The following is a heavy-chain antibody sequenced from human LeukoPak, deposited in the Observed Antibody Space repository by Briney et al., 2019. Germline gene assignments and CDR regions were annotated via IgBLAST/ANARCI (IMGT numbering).Heavy chain of an antibody. D-gene: IGHD4-23*01. CDR1: GGTFSSYA. V-gene: IGHV1-69*05. CDR2: IIPIFGTA. CDR3: ASIMGYGGNGGARY. Sequence: GSSVKVSCKASGGTFSSYAISWVRQAPGQGLEWMGGIIPIFGTANYAQKFQGRVTITTDESTGTAYMELSSLRSEDTAVYYCASIMGYGGNGGARYWGQGTLVTVSS. J-gene: IGHJ4*02.